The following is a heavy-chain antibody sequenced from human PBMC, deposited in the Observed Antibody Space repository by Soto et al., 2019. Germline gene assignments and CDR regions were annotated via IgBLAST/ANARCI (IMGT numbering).Heavy chain of an antibody. Sequence: GGSLRLSCTTSGFTFNTYGMYWVRQAPGKGLEWVAIIWYDGSNKYYGVSVKGRFTISRDNSKNTLYLQMNSLRAEDTALYYCARGDCTGAYCYSWPFNYGVDVWGQGTTVTVSS. J-gene: IGHJ6*02. CDR2: IWYDGSNK. V-gene: IGHV3-33*08. CDR3: ARGDCTGAYCYSWPFNYGVDV. CDR1: GFTFNTYG. D-gene: IGHD2-21*02.